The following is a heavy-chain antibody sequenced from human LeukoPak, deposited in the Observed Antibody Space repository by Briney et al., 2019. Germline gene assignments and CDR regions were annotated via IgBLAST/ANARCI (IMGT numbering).Heavy chain of an antibody. D-gene: IGHD6-19*01. CDR1: GYTFTDYY. CDR2: INPNIGGT. Sequence: ASVKVSCKASGYTFTDYYIHWVRQAPGQGLEWMGWINPNIGGTNYAQKFQGRVTMTRDTSISTAYMELSRLRSDDTAVYYCARDGTGYSSGWYSNWGQGTLVTVSS. J-gene: IGHJ4*02. V-gene: IGHV1-2*02. CDR3: ARDGTGYSSGWYSN.